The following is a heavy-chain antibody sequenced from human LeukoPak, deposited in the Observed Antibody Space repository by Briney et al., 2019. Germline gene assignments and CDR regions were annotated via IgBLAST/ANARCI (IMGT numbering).Heavy chain of an antibody. J-gene: IGHJ4*02. V-gene: IGHV4-30-4*01. Sequence: SETLSLTCTVSGGSISSSSYYWSWIRQPPGKGLEWIGYIYYSGSTYYNPSLKSRLTISVDTSKNQFSLKLTSVTAADTAIYYCARVQMGGGTYIFGYWGQGTLVTVSS. CDR2: IYYSGST. CDR1: GGSISSSSYY. D-gene: IGHD1-26*01. CDR3: ARVQMGGGTYIFGY.